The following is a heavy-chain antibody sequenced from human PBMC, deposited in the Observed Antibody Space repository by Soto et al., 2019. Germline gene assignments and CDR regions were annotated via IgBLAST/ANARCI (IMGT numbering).Heavy chain of an antibody. CDR3: ARIIAAREVSSYYYYGMDV. CDR1: GGTFSSYA. D-gene: IGHD6-6*01. V-gene: IGHV1-69*13. J-gene: IGHJ6*02. Sequence: ASVKVSCKASGGTFSSYAISWVRQAPGQGLEWMGGIIPIFGTANYAQKFQGRVTITADESTSTAYKELSSLRSEDTAVYYCARIIAAREVSSYYYYGMDVWGQGTTVTVSS. CDR2: IIPIFGTA.